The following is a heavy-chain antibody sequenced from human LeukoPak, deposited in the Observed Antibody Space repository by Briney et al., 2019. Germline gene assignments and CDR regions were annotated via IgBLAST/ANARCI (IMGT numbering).Heavy chain of an antibody. Sequence: ASVKISCKASGYSFTSYGISWVRQAPGQGLEWMGWISTYDGNTNYAQRVQDRLTMTTDSSTSTAYMELRSLRSDDTAVYYCARAGYSSSFDYWGQGTLVTVSS. CDR2: ISTYDGNT. J-gene: IGHJ4*02. D-gene: IGHD6-6*01. CDR1: GYSFTSYG. CDR3: ARAGYSSSFDY. V-gene: IGHV1-18*04.